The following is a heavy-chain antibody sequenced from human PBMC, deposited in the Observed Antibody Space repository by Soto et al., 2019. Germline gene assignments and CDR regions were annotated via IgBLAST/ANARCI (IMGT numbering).Heavy chain of an antibody. J-gene: IGHJ4*02. CDR3: LKTPRIAVAVLFDY. Sequence: GGSLRLSCAASGFTFSSYAMSWVRQAPGKGLEWVSAISGSGGSTYYADSVRGRFTISRDNSKNTLYLQMNSLRAEDTAVYYCLKTPRIAVAVLFDYWGQGSLVTGSS. CDR2: ISGSGGST. D-gene: IGHD6-19*01. CDR1: GFTFSSYA. V-gene: IGHV3-23*01.